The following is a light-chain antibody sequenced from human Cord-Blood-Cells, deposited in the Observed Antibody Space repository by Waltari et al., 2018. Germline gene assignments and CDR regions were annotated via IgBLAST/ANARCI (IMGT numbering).Light chain of an antibody. CDR2: AAS. J-gene: IGKJ3*01. V-gene: IGKV1-27*01. CDR3: QKYNSAPFT. Sequence: DIQMTQYPSSLSASVGDRATITCRASQGISNYLACYQQKPGKVPKLLIYAASTLQSGVPSRFSGSGSGTDCTRTISSLQPEDVATYYCQKYNSAPFTFGPGTKVDIK. CDR1: QGISNY.